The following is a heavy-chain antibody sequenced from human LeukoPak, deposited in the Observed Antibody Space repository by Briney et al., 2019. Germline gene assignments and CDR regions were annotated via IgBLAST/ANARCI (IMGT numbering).Heavy chain of an antibody. J-gene: IGHJ4*02. CDR3: AKDVVVIARGGDY. CDR1: GFTFSSYG. V-gene: IGHV3-30*02. Sequence: GSLRLSCAASGFTFSSYGMYWVRQAPGKGLEWVAFIRYDGSNKYYADSVKGRFTISRDNSKNTLYLQMNSLRAEDTAVYYCAKDVVVIARGGDYWGQGTLVTVSS. D-gene: IGHD2-21*01. CDR2: IRYDGSNK.